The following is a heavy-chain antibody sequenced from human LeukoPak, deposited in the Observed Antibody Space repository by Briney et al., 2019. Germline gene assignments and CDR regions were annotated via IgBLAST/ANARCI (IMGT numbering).Heavy chain of an antibody. D-gene: IGHD3-10*01. J-gene: IGHJ4*02. CDR1: GFTFSSYS. V-gene: IGHV3-21*01. CDR3: ARGPMVRGAFDY. CDR2: ISSSSSYL. Sequence: GGSLRLSCTASGFTFSSYSMNWVRQAPGKGLEWVSCISSSSSYLYYADSVKGRFTISRDNARESLYLQMNSLRAEDTAVYYCARGPMVRGAFDYWGQGTLATVSS.